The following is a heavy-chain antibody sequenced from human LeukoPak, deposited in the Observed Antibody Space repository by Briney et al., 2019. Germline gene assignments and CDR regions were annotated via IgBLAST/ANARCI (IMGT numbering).Heavy chain of an antibody. V-gene: IGHV3-30-3*01. CDR1: GCNISNYS. CDR3: ARDLSWGSSWCYGMDV. Sequence: GGALILTCAASGCNISNYSMHWVRQPPGKGLVWIAVIIYHGSNKYYADSVKGRFTISRDNSKNTLYLQMNGLRAEDTAVYYCARDLSWGSSWCYGMDVWGQETKVTVS. D-gene: IGHD6-13*01. J-gene: IGHJ6*02. CDR2: IIYHGSNK.